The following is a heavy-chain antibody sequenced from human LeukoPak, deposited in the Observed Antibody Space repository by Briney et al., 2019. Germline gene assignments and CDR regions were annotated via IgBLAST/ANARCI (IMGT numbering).Heavy chain of an antibody. CDR3: ARGLYYNSSGRYGMDV. D-gene: IGHD3-10*01. V-gene: IGHV4-34*01. CDR2: INQSGST. J-gene: IGHJ6*01. CDR1: GGSFSGYY. Sequence: PSETLFLTCAVYGGSFSGYYWSWIRQPPGKGLEWIGEINQSGSTTYNSSLKSRVTISIDTSKNQFSLKLSSVTAADTAVYYCARGLYYNSSGRYGMDVWGQGTTVTVSS.